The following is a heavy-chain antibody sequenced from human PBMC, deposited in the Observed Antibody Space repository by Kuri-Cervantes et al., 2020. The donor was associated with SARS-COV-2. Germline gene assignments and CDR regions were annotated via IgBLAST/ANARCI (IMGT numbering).Heavy chain of an antibody. J-gene: IGHJ4*02. CDR1: GFTFSSYW. CDR3: AREGFQYQLLRGAYFDY. D-gene: IGHD2-2*01. Sequence: GESLKISCAASGFTFSSYWISWVRQAPGKGLEWVANIKRDGSEKYYVDSVKGRFTISRDNAKNSLYLQMNSLRAEDTAVYYCAREGFQYQLLRGAYFDYWGQGTLVTVSS. CDR2: IKRDGSEK. V-gene: IGHV3-7*05.